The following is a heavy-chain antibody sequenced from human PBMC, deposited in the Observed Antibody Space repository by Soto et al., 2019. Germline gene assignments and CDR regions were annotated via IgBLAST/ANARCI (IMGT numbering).Heavy chain of an antibody. V-gene: IGHV1-3*01. CDR3: ARGGIVVVPASVYYYGMDV. D-gene: IGHD2-2*01. Sequence: ASVKGSLKASGYTFTSYAVHWLRQAPGQRLEWMGWINAGNGNTKYSQKFQGRVTITRDTSASTAYMELSSLRSEDTAVYYCARGGIVVVPASVYYYGMDVWGQGTTVTVSS. J-gene: IGHJ6*02. CDR1: GYTFTSYA. CDR2: INAGNGNT.